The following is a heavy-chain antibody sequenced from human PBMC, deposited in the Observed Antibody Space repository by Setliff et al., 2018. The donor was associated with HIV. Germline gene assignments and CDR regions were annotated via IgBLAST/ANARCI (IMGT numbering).Heavy chain of an antibody. J-gene: IGHJ4*02. Sequence: GGSLRLSCAASGFTFSSYSMNWVRQAPGKGLEWVAALSGSGGSTYYADSVKGRFTISRDNSRNTLYLQMNSLRAEDTAVYYCARYNWNPLGYRFDFWGQGALVTVSS. D-gene: IGHD1-20*01. CDR3: ARYNWNPLGYRFDF. CDR2: LSGSGGST. V-gene: IGHV3-23*01. CDR1: GFTFSSYS.